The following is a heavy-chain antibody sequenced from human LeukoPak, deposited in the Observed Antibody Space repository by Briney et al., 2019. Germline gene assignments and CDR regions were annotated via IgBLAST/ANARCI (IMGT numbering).Heavy chain of an antibody. D-gene: IGHD3-10*01. CDR2: INHSGST. Sequence: SETLSLTCAVYGGSFSGYYWSWIRQPPGKGLEWIGEINHSGSTNYNPSLKSRVTISVDTSKNRFSLKLSSVTAADTAVYYCARTMVRGVINSFDPWGQGTLVTVSS. CDR3: ARTMVRGVINSFDP. J-gene: IGHJ5*02. V-gene: IGHV4-34*01. CDR1: GGSFSGYY.